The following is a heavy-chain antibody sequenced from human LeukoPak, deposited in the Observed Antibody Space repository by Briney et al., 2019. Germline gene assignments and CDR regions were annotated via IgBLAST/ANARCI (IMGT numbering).Heavy chain of an antibody. J-gene: IGHJ3*02. CDR1: GFTFSDYY. CDR2: ISSSSSTT. V-gene: IGHV3-11*06. CDR3: ARDYSGSSGRAFDI. D-gene: IGHD5-12*01. Sequence: PGGSLRLSCAASGFTFSDYYMSWIRQAPGKGLEWVSYISSSSSTTHYADSVKGRFTISRDNGKNSLYLQVNSLRAEDTAVYYCARDYSGSSGRAFDIWGQGTMVTVSS.